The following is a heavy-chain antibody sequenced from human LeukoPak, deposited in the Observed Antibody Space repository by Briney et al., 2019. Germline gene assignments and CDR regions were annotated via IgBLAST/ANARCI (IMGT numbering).Heavy chain of an antibody. CDR1: GGTFSSYA. V-gene: IGHV1-69*05. J-gene: IGHJ6*03. Sequence: SVKVSCKASGGTFSSYAISWVRQAPGRGLEWMGGIIPIFGTANYAQKFQGRVTITTDESTSTAYMELSSLRSEDTAVYYCARSFGDPGGSYYYMDVWGKGTTVTVSS. CDR2: IIPIFGTA. D-gene: IGHD3-10*01. CDR3: ARSFGDPGGSYYYMDV.